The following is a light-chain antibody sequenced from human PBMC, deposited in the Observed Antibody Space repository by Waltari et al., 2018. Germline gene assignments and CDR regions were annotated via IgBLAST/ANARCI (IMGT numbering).Light chain of an antibody. CDR1: QSIISW. CDR3: QQYNSYPWT. Sequence: DIPMTQSPSNPSASLGTRVTNTCRSRQSIISWLAGYQQKPGKAPKLLIYKASSLESSVPSRFSGSGSGTEFTLTIISRQPDDFVTNYCQQYNSYPWTFGQGTKVEIK. CDR2: KAS. J-gene: IGKJ1*01. V-gene: IGKV1-5*03.